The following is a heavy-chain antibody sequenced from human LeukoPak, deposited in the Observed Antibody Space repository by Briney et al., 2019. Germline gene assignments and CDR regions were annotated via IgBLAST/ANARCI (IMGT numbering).Heavy chain of an antibody. CDR1: GGSISTYY. CDR2: IYYSGST. D-gene: IGHD3-10*01. Sequence: SETLSLTCTVSGGSISTYYWSWIRQPPGKGLEWIGYIYYSGSTNYNPSLKSRVTISVDTSKNQFSLKLSSVTAADTAVYYCATGLAPSMVRGVGRLYSGYYMDVWGKGTTVTISS. J-gene: IGHJ6*03. V-gene: IGHV4-59*01. CDR3: ATGLAPSMVRGVGRLYSGYYMDV.